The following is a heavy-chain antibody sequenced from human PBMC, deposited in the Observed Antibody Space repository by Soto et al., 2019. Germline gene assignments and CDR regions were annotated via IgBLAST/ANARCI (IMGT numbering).Heavy chain of an antibody. D-gene: IGHD2-2*01. J-gene: IGHJ4*02. V-gene: IGHV2-5*02. CDR2: IYWDDDK. CDR3: AHASRSCTNTNCSVSPADY. Sequence: QITLKESGPTLVNPTETLTLTCTSSGFSLSTTGVGVAWIRQPPGKALEWLALIYWDDDKRYSPSLKSRVNITKDTSKNQVVLTMTNMDPVDTATYYCAHASRSCTNTNCSVSPADYWGQGTLVTVSS. CDR1: GFSLSTTGVG.